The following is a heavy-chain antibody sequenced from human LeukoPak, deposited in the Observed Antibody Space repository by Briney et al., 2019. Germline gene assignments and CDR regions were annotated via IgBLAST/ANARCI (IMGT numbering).Heavy chain of an antibody. V-gene: IGHV3-23*01. CDR2: ISGSGGST. D-gene: IGHD5-18*01. CDR3: AKDPQDTAMASYYYYYGMDV. Sequence: GGSLRLSCAASGFTFSSYAMSWVRQAPGKGLEWVSAISGSGGSTYYADSMKGRFTISRDNSKNTLYLQMNSLRAEDTAVYYCAKDPQDTAMASYYYYYGMDVWGQGTTVTVSS. CDR1: GFTFSSYA. J-gene: IGHJ6*02.